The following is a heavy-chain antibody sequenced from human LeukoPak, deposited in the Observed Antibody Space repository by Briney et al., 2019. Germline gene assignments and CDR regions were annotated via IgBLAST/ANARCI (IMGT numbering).Heavy chain of an antibody. V-gene: IGHV3-23*01. Sequence: GGSLRLSCAASGFTFSNYGMSWVRQAPGKGLEWVSGISSSGGSTYYADSVKGRFTISRDNAKNSLYLQMNSLRAEDTAVYYCARNAFVDCSSTSCYYDYWGQGTLVTVSS. CDR1: GFTFSNYG. D-gene: IGHD2-2*01. J-gene: IGHJ4*02. CDR3: ARNAFVDCSSTSCYYDY. CDR2: ISSSGGST.